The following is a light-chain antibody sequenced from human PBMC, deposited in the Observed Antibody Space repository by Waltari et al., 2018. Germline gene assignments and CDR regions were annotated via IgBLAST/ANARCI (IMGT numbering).Light chain of an antibody. CDR3: QHYVSLPVT. Sequence: EIVLTQSPGTLSLSPGARATLSCRASQSVSRALAWYQQNPGQAPRLFIYGASNRATGIPDRFSGSGSGTDFSLIISRLEPEDFAVYYCQHYVSLPVTFGQGTKVEIK. V-gene: IGKV3-20*01. CDR2: GAS. J-gene: IGKJ1*01. CDR1: QSVSRA.